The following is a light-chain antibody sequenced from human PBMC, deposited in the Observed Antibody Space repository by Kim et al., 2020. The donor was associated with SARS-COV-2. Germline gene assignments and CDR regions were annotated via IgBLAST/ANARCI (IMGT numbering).Light chain of an antibody. CDR2: KAS. CDR1: QSISSW. Sequence: DIQMTQSPSTLSASVGDRVTITCRASQSISSWLAWYQQKPGKAPKLLIYKASSLESGVPSRFSGSGSGTEFTLTISSLQPDDFATYYCQQYNSYLRTFGQGDKVDI. J-gene: IGKJ1*01. V-gene: IGKV1-5*03. CDR3: QQYNSYLRT.